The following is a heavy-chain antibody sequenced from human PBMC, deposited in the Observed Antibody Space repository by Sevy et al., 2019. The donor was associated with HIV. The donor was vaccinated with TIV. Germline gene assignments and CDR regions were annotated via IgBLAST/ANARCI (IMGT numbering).Heavy chain of an antibody. V-gene: IGHV3-49*04. D-gene: IGHD3-22*01. CDR3: TRGYYYDSSGYSDY. Sequence: GGSLRLSCGASGFTFSNAWMTWVRQAPGMGLEWVGFIRSKDYGGATEYAASVKGRFTISRDDSKSIADLQMNSLKTEDTAVYYCTRGYYYDSSGYSDYWGQGTLVTVSS. CDR2: IRSKDYGGAT. CDR1: GFTFSNAW. J-gene: IGHJ4*02.